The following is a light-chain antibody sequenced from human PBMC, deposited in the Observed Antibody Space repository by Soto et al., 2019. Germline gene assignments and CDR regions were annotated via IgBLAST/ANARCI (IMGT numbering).Light chain of an antibody. CDR2: RNN. CDR3: ATWEDNLTARV. Sequence: QSVLIQPPSASGTPGQRGTISCSGSSSNIGSNYVYWFQQLPGAAPKLLIYRNNQRPSGVPDRFSGSKSGTSASLAISGLRSEDEADFYCATWEDNLTARVFGGGTKLTVL. J-gene: IGLJ3*02. V-gene: IGLV1-47*01. CDR1: SSNIGSNY.